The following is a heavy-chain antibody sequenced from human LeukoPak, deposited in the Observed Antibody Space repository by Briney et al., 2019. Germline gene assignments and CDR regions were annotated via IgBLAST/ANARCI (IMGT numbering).Heavy chain of an antibody. CDR1: GGSISSGSYY. CDR3: ARAYSYGLGLDYFDY. V-gene: IGHV4-61*02. D-gene: IGHD5-18*01. CDR2: IYTSGST. J-gene: IGHJ4*02. Sequence: SETLSLTCTVSGGSISSGSYYWSWIRQPAGKGLEWIGRIYTSGSTNYNPSLKSRVTISVDTSKNQFSLKLSSVTAADTAVYYCARAYSYGLGLDYFDYWGQGTLVTVSS.